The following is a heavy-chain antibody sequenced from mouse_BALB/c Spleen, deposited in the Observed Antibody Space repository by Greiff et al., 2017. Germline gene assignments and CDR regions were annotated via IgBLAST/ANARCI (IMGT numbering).Heavy chain of an antibody. D-gene: IGHD1-1*01. J-gene: IGHJ4*01. Sequence: LVKTGASVKISCKASGYSFTGYYMHWVKQSHGKSLEWIGYISCYNGATSYNQKFKGKATFTVDTSSSTAYMQFNSLTSEDSAVYYCARGYGRGYAMDYWGQGTSVTVSS. V-gene: IGHV1S34*01. CDR1: GYSFTGYY. CDR3: ARGYGRGYAMDY. CDR2: ISCYNGAT.